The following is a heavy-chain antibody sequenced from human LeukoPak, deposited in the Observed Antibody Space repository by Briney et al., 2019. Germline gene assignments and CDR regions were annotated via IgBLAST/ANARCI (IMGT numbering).Heavy chain of an antibody. CDR1: GFTFSSYA. D-gene: IGHD6-19*01. Sequence: GGSLRLSCAASGFTFSSYAMHWVRQAPGKGLEWVAVISYDGSNKYYADSVKGRFTISRDNSKNTLYLQMNSLRAEDTAVYYCARAVAGFDYWGQGTLVTVSS. J-gene: IGHJ4*02. V-gene: IGHV3-30-3*01. CDR2: ISYDGSNK. CDR3: ARAVAGFDY.